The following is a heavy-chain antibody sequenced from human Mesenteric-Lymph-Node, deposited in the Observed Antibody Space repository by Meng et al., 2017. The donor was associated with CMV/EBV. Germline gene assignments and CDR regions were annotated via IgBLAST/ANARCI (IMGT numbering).Heavy chain of an antibody. J-gene: IGHJ4*02. CDR2: INHRVST. Sequence: SETLSLTCGVYGMSFSGYSWSWIRQSPGKGLEWVGEINHRVSTNYNTSLKSRVPISVDTSKKQSSLKLNSVTAADTAVYSCARLGYFYDDSGFYGTLGTNWIYCFDYWGQGTLVTVSS. V-gene: IGHV4-34*01. D-gene: IGHD3-22*01. CDR1: GMSFSGYS. CDR3: ARLGYFYDDSGFYGTLGTNWIYCFDY.